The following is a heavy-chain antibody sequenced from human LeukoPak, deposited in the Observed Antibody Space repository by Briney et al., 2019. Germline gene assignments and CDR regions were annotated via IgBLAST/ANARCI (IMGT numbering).Heavy chain of an antibody. D-gene: IGHD3-16*01. V-gene: IGHV4-4*02. Sequence: SETLSLTCAVSGDSITSSKWWSWVRQSPEKGLEWIGEIYHSGTTNYNPSLKSRVTISVDKSKNQSSLNLSSVTAADTAVYYCASGSHAVTTHFDYWGQGTLVTVSS. CDR2: IYHSGTT. CDR3: ASGSHAVTTHFDY. CDR1: GDSITSSKW. J-gene: IGHJ4*02.